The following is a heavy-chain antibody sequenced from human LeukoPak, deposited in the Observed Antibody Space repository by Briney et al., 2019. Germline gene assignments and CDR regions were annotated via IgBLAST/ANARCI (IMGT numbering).Heavy chain of an antibody. Sequence: PSETLSLTCTVSGGSISSCYWSWIRQPLGKGLHGMSCVSYSGSTTYIPSLQRRVTLYVDTSKNQLSLELSSVTAADTAVYYCAREPGFDSSGYLNWFDPWGQGTPVTVSS. D-gene: IGHD3-22*01. J-gene: IGHJ5*02. V-gene: IGHV4-59*01. CDR1: GGSISSCY. CDR3: AREPGFDSSGYLNWFDP. CDR2: VSYSGST.